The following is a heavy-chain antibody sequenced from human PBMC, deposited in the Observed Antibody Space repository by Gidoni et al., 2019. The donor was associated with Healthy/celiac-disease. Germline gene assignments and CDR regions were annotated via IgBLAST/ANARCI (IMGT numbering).Heavy chain of an antibody. CDR1: GGSISSSSYY. Sequence: QLQLQESGPGLVKPSETLSLTCTVSGGSISSSSYYWGWIRQPPGKGLEWIGSIYYSGSTYYNPSLKSRVTISVDTSKNQFSLKLSSVTAADTAVYYCARPTVPAAALSSYWYFDLWGRGTLVTVSS. V-gene: IGHV4-39*01. D-gene: IGHD2-2*01. CDR3: ARPTVPAAALSSYWYFDL. CDR2: IYYSGST. J-gene: IGHJ2*01.